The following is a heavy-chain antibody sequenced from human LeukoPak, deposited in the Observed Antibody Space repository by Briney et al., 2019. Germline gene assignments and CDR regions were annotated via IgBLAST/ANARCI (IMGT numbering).Heavy chain of an antibody. CDR2: ITPIIDSA. J-gene: IGHJ5*02. V-gene: IGHV1-69*08. D-gene: IGHD1-26*01. CDR3: TRVNLRGSQYNWFDP. CDR1: GGTLRSHI. Sequence: ASVKVSCKASGGTLRSHIFSWVRQAPGQGLEWMGRITPIIDSAKYAQNFQDRVTITVDTSTATIYMELSSLTFEDTAVYFCTRVNLRGSQYNWFDPWGQGTLVTVSS.